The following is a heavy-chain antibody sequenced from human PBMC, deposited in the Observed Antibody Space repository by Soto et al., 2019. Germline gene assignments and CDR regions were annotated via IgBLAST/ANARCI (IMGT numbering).Heavy chain of an antibody. Sequence: ASVKFSCKASGYTFTGYYMHWVRQAPGQGLEWMGWINPNSGGTNYAQKFQGRVTMTRDTSISTAYMELSRLRSDDTAVYYCATVEVIAAAGTGWFDPWGQGTLVTVSS. D-gene: IGHD6-13*01. CDR3: ATVEVIAAAGTGWFDP. V-gene: IGHV1-2*02. CDR2: INPNSGGT. CDR1: GYTFTGYY. J-gene: IGHJ5*02.